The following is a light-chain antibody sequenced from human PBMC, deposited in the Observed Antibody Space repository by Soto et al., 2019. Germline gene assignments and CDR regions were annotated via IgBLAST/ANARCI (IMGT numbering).Light chain of an antibody. CDR2: GAS. Sequence: EIVLTQSPGTLSLSPGERATLSCRASQSVTSSYLAWYQQKPGQPPRLLIYGASSRATGIPDRFSGSGSGTDFTLTISRLEPEDFAVFYCQHYDSLRITFGQGTRLEIK. J-gene: IGKJ5*01. V-gene: IGKV3-20*01. CDR3: QHYDSLRIT. CDR1: QSVTSSY.